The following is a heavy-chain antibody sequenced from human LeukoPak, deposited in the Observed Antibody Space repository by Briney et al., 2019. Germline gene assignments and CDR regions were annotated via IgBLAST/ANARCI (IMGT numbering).Heavy chain of an antibody. J-gene: IGHJ3*02. D-gene: IGHD2-2*02. CDR2: IIPIFGTA. CDR1: GGTFSSYA. V-gene: IGHV1-69*13. CDR3: ASIIVVVPAAIFALGAFDI. Sequence: GASVKVSCKASGGTFSSYAISWVRQAPGQGLEWMGRIIPIFGTANYAQKFQGRVTITADESTSTAYMELSSLRSEDTAVYYCASIIVVVPAAIFALGAFDIWGQGTMVTVSS.